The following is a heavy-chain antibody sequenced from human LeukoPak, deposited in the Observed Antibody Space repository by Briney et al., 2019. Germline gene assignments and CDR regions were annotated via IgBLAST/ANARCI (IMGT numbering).Heavy chain of an antibody. CDR3: ACMTRGLPFDY. D-gene: IGHD3-10*01. CDR1: GGTFISYA. J-gene: IGHJ4*02. Sequence: ASVKVSCKASGGTFISYAISWVRQAPGQGLEWMGRINPNSGGTNYAQKFQGRVTMTRDTSISTAYMELSRLRSDDTAVYYCACMTRGLPFDYWGQGTLVTVSS. V-gene: IGHV1-2*06. CDR2: INPNSGGT.